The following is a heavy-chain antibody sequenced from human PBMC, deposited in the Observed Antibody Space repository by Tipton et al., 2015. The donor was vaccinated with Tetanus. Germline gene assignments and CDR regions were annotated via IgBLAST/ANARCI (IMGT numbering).Heavy chain of an antibody. CDR2: FSYDGSNK. CDR1: GFSFSSYG. J-gene: IGHJ4*02. V-gene: IGHV3-30*03. D-gene: IGHD2-15*01. Sequence: SLRLSCAASGFSFSSYGMHWVRQAPGKGLEWVAVFSYDGSNKYYGDSVKGRFTISRDNSRNTLYLQMNSLRAEDTAVYYCARDFGYCNGGSCYRPFDYWGQGTLVTVSS. CDR3: ARDFGYCNGGSCYRPFDY.